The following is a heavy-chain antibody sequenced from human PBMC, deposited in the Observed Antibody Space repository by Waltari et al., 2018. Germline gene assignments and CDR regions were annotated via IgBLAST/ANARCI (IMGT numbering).Heavy chain of an antibody. CDR2: LGPNSCNT. Sequence: QVHLVQSGAEVRKPGASVKVSCKTSGYSFGTFDINWVRLVAGQGLEWMGWLGPNSCNTGYAKKFQGICTMTRDTSLGTAYMELSSLRSYDTAVYYCTREGALNFGFTHWGQGTLVTVSS. J-gene: IGHJ4*02. V-gene: IGHV1-8*01. CDR3: TREGALNFGFTH. D-gene: IGHD3-10*01. CDR1: GYSFGTFD.